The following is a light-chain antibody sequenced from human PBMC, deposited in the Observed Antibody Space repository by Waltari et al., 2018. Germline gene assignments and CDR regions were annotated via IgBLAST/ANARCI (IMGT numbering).Light chain of an antibody. CDR2: GAS. Sequence: EVVMTQSPATLSVSPGQRATLSCRASQSVSTNVAWYQQKPGQAPSLLIYGASTRATDIPARFSGSGSGTEFSLTISSLQSEDFAVYFCQQYDNWPPWTFGQGTKVEIK. CDR1: QSVSTN. V-gene: IGKV3-15*01. J-gene: IGKJ1*01. CDR3: QQYDNWPPWT.